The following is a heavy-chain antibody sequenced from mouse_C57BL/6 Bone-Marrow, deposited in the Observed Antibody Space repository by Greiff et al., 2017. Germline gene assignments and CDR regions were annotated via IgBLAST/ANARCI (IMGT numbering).Heavy chain of an antibody. CDR2: IDPENGDT. Sequence: EVQLQQSGAELVRPGASVKLSCTASGFNIKDDYMHWVKQRPEKGLEWIGWIDPENGDTEYASKFQGKATITADTSSNTAYLQLSSLTSEDTAVYYCTTCTTDFDYWGQGTTLTVSS. J-gene: IGHJ2*01. D-gene: IGHD1-1*01. CDR1: GFNIKDDY. CDR3: TTCTTDFDY. V-gene: IGHV14-4*01.